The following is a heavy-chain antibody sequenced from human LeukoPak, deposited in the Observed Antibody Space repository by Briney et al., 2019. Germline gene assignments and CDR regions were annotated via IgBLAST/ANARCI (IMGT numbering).Heavy chain of an antibody. J-gene: IGHJ4*02. CDR3: ARSVAGPHYFDY. Sequence: SETLSLTCTVSGGSISSYYWSWIRQPPGKGLEWIGYIYYSGSTNYNPSLKSRVTISVDTSKNQFSLKLSSVTAADTAVYYCARSVAGPHYFDYWGQGTLVTASS. V-gene: IGHV4-59*01. CDR1: GGSISSYY. CDR2: IYYSGST. D-gene: IGHD6-19*01.